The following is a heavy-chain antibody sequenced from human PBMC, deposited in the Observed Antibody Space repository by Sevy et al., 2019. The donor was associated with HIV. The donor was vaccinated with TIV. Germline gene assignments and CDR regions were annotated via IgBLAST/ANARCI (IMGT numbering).Heavy chain of an antibody. CDR3: ARVTVGGPRNSGGSGMDV. J-gene: IGHJ6*02. CDR1: GFTFSSYS. D-gene: IGHD1-26*01. Sequence: GESLKISCAASGFTFSSYSMNWVRQAPGKGLEWVSYISSSSSTIYYADSVKGRFTISRDNAKNSLYLQMNSLRAEDTAVYYCARVTVGGPRNSGGSGMDVWGQGTTVTVSS. CDR2: ISSSSSTI. V-gene: IGHV3-48*01.